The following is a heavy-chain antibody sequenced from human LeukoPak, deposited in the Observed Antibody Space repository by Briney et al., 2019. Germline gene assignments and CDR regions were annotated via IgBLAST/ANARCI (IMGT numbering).Heavy chain of an antibody. V-gene: IGHV3-30*18. CDR3: AKDISPDTYSSSGFDY. Sequence: GGSLRLSCAASGFTFSSYGMHWVRQAPGKGLEWVAVISYDGSNKYYADSVKGRFTISRDNSKNSLYLQMNSLRAEDTALYYCAKDISPDTYSSSGFDYWGQGTLVTVSS. J-gene: IGHJ4*02. CDR1: GFTFSSYG. D-gene: IGHD6-6*01. CDR2: ISYDGSNK.